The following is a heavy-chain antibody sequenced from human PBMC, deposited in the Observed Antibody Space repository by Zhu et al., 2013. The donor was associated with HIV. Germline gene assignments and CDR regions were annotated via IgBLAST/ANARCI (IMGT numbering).Heavy chain of an antibody. CDR3: ARSRYCTTGSCSPEYDY. CDR2: MNPNSGNR. Sequence: QVQLVQSGAEVKKPGASVKVSCKASGYTFTSYDISWVRQATGQGLEWMGWMNPNSGNRGYVQKFQGRVTMTRDTSISTAYMELSSLRSEDTAVYYCARSRYCTTGSCSPEYDYWGQGTLVTVSS. CDR1: GYTFTSYD. J-gene: IGHJ4*02. V-gene: IGHV1-8*01. D-gene: IGHD2-15*01.